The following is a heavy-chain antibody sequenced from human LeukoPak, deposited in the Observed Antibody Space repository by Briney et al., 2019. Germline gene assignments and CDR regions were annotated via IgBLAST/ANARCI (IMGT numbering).Heavy chain of an antibody. J-gene: IGHJ5*02. CDR2: IYYGGTT. CDR1: GYSISSSSYY. V-gene: IGHV4-39*07. D-gene: IGHD6-13*01. Sequence: PSETLSLTCTVSGYSISSSSYYWGWLRPPPGKGLEWIRSIYYGGTTYYNPSLKRLITISVDTSKTQFCLTRSSVTAADTAVYYGARERIAAGCFDPGGQGPLVTVSS. CDR3: ARERIAAGCFDP.